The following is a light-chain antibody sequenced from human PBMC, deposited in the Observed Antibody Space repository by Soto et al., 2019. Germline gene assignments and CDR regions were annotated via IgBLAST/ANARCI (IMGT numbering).Light chain of an antibody. V-gene: IGKV3-11*01. J-gene: IGKJ5*01. Sequence: EIVLTQSPGTLSLSPGERSILSCRASQSVSSYLAWYQQKPGQAPRLLIYDASNRATGIPARFSGSGSGTDFTLTISSLEPEDFAVYYCQQRSNFGQGTRLEI. CDR1: QSVSSY. CDR2: DAS. CDR3: QQRSN.